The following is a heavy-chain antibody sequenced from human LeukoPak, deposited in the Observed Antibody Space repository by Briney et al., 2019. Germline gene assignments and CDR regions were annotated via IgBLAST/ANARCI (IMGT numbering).Heavy chain of an antibody. Sequence: SETLSLTCTVSGGSISSYYWSWIRQPPGKGLEWIGYLYYSGSTNYNPSLKSRVTISVDTSKNQFSLKLSSVTAADTAVYYCARHGPYYYDSSGRHWYFDLWGRGTLVTVSS. CDR2: LYYSGST. CDR3: ARHGPYYYDSSGRHWYFDL. CDR1: GGSISSYY. J-gene: IGHJ2*01. D-gene: IGHD3-22*01. V-gene: IGHV4-59*08.